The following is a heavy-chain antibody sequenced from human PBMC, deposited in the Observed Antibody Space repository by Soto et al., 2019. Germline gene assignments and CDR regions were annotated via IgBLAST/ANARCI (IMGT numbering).Heavy chain of an antibody. Sequence: PWGTLRLSCAASGFTFTSYAMTWVRQDPGKGLEWVSSIGTRTGDLLYADSVKGRFTISRDNSKNTLYLQMNSLTTEDTAIYYCAKRSPSGTYYFDSWGMGTLVTVSS. J-gene: IGHJ4*02. CDR3: AKRSPSGTYYFDS. CDR2: IGTRTGDL. V-gene: IGHV3-23*01. CDR1: GFTFTSYA. D-gene: IGHD1-26*01.